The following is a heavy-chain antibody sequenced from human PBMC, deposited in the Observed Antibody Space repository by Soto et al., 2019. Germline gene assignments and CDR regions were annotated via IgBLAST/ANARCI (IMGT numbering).Heavy chain of an antibody. V-gene: IGHV1-46*01. Sequence: ASAKVSCKASGYTFTSYYMHWVRQAPGQGLEWMGIINPSGGSTSYAQKFQGRVTMTRDTSTSTVYMELSSLRSEDTVVYYCARLYCSSTSCFFGFDYWGQGTLVTVSS. CDR2: INPSGGST. CDR3: ARLYCSSTSCFFGFDY. CDR1: GYTFTSYY. J-gene: IGHJ4*02. D-gene: IGHD2-2*01.